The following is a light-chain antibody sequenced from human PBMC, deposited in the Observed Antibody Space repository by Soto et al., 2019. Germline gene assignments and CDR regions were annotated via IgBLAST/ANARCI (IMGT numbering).Light chain of an antibody. CDR3: CSYAGNYYV. CDR2: DVR. CDR1: SSDVGIYNY. J-gene: IGLJ1*01. V-gene: IGLV2-11*01. Sequence: QSALAQPRSVSGSPGQSVTISCTGTSSDVGIYNYVSWYQQHPGKAPKLMIYDVRKRPSGVPGRFSGSKSGNTASLTISGLQAEDEAHYYCCSYAGNYYVFGTGTKVTV.